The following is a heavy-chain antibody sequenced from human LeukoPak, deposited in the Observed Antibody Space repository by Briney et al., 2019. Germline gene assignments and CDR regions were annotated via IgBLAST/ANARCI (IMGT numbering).Heavy chain of an antibody. Sequence: ASVKVSCKASGYTFTSYGISWVRQAPGQGLEWMGWISAYNGNTNYAQKLQGRGTMTTDTSTSTAYMELRSLRSDDTAVYYCARSTVANGGGVWFDPWGQGTLVTVSS. CDR3: ARSTVANGGGVWFDP. V-gene: IGHV1-18*01. CDR2: ISAYNGNT. D-gene: IGHD4-17*01. CDR1: GYTFTSYG. J-gene: IGHJ5*02.